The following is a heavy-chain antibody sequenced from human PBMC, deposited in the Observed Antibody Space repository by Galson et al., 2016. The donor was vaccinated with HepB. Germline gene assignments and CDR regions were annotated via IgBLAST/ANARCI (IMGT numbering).Heavy chain of an antibody. D-gene: IGHD3-9*01. V-gene: IGHV3-13*04. CDR1: GFTFRSYD. J-gene: IGHJ6*02. CDR3: ARDYSSVYDILTDYGMDG. Sequence: SLRLSCAVSGFTFRSYDMHWVRQVTGKGLEWVAAIGSAGDTYYRGSVKGRFAISRDNSKNTLYLQMNSLRAEDTAVYYCARDYSSVYDILTDYGMDGWGQGTTVTVSS. CDR2: IGSAGDT.